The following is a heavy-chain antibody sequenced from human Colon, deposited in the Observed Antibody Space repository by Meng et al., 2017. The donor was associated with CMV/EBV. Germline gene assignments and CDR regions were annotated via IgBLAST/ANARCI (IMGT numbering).Heavy chain of an antibody. J-gene: IGHJ4*02. CDR1: VGAISISTCY. Sequence: HLQRQQSGPGLLMPSETLSLACPVSVGAISISTCYWGWIRQNPGKALEWIGNIYYSGYTYYNPSLKSRLTISVDTSKNQFSLKLTSVTAAYTAVYYCATDYGDYYFDRWGQGTLVTVSS. D-gene: IGHD4-17*01. V-gene: IGHV4-39*07. CDR3: ATDYGDYYFDR. CDR2: IYYSGYT.